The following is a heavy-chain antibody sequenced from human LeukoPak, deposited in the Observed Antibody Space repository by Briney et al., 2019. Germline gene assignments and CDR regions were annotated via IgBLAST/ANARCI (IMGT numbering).Heavy chain of an antibody. D-gene: IGHD3-10*01. J-gene: IGHJ4*02. CDR1: GFTFNNYW. CDR2: IKQDASEK. V-gene: IGHV3-7*03. Sequence: GGSLRLSCAASGFTFNNYWMSWVRQAPGKGLEWVANIKQDASEKYYVDSVKGRFTISRDNAKNSLYLQMNSLRAEDTAVYYCARTYGSGGGGFDYWGQGTLVTVSS. CDR3: ARTYGSGGGGFDY.